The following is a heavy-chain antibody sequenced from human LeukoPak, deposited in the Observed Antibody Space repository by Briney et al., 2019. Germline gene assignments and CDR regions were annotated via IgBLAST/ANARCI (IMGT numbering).Heavy chain of an antibody. CDR2: ICPDGTVT. CDR1: GFTFSTYC. V-gene: IGHV3-74*01. CDR3: VRDFRSADY. Sequence: GGSLRLSCAASGFTFSTYCMNWVRQAPGKGPMWVSRICPDGTVTNYADSVKARFIISRDNARNTVYLQMNSLRVEDTAVYYCVRDFRSADYWGQGTLVTVSS. J-gene: IGHJ4*02.